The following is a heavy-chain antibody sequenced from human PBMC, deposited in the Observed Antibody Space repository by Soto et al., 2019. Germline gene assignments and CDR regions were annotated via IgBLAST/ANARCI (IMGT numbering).Heavy chain of an antibody. V-gene: IGHV4-4*02. Sequence: PSETLSLTCAVSGGSISSSNWWSWVRQPPGKGLEWIGEIYHSGSTNYNPSLKSRVTISVDKSKNRFSLKLSSVTAADTAVYYCARYVRAIRDYGDRDHFDYWGQGTLVTVSS. J-gene: IGHJ4*02. CDR3: ARYVRAIRDYGDRDHFDY. CDR2: IYHSGST. CDR1: GGSISSSNW. D-gene: IGHD4-17*01.